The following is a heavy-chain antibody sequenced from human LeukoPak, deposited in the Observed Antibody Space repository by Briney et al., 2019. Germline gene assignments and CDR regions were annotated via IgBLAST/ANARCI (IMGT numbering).Heavy chain of an antibody. CDR1: GGSISSHY. Sequence: SETLSLTCTVSGGSISSHYWSWIRQPPGKGLEWLGYIYYSGSTNYNPSLKRRVTISVDTSKNQFSLKLSSVTAADTAAYYCARVTGYNWNYADYWGQGTLVTVSS. CDR3: ARVTGYNWNYADY. CDR2: IYYSGST. V-gene: IGHV4-59*11. J-gene: IGHJ4*02. D-gene: IGHD1-7*01.